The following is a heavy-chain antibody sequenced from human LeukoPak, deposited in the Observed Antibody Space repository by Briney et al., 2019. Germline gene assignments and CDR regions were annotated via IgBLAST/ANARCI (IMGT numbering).Heavy chain of an antibody. V-gene: IGHV4-61*02. J-gene: IGHJ4*02. Sequence: TSQTLSLTCTVSGGSISSGSYYWSWIRQPAGKGLEWIGRIYTSGSTNYNPSLKSRVTISVDTSKNQFSLKLSSVTAADTAVYYCARGNDYGTHFDYWGQGTLVTVSS. D-gene: IGHD4-17*01. CDR2: IYTSGST. CDR3: ARGNDYGTHFDY. CDR1: GGSISSGSYY.